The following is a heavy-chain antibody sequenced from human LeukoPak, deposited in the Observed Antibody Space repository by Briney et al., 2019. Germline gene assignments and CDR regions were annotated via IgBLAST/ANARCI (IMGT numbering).Heavy chain of an antibody. Sequence: PGASLRLYSAASAFTFSSYAMSRVRQAPGKGLEWVSAISGRGGSTYYADSVKGRFTISRDNTKNTLYLQMNSRRAEDTAVYYCAKAIRFCSGGSCYSWLYYGMDVWGQGTTVSVSS. V-gene: IGHV3-23*01. CDR1: AFTFSSYA. D-gene: IGHD2-15*01. CDR2: ISGRGGST. J-gene: IGHJ6*02. CDR3: AKAIRFCSGGSCYSWLYYGMDV.